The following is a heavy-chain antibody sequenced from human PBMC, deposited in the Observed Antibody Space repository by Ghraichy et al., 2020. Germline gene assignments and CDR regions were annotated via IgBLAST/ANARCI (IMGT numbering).Heavy chain of an antibody. CDR3: ARDSGDDYGDLLFFDY. Sequence: GGSLRLSCAASGFTFSSYWMNWVRQAPGKGLEWVANIKQDGSEKYYVDSVKGRFTISRDNAKNSLYLQMNSLRAEDTAVYYCARDSGDDYGDLLFFDYWGQGTLVTVSS. D-gene: IGHD4-17*01. CDR1: GFTFSSYW. CDR2: IKQDGSEK. J-gene: IGHJ4*02. V-gene: IGHV3-7*01.